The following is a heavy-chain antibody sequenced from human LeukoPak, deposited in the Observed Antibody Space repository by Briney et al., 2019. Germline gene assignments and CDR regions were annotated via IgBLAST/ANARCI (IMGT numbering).Heavy chain of an antibody. Sequence: GGSLRLSCAASGFTFSSYAMSWVRQAPGKGLEWVSAISGSGGSTYYADSVKGRFTISRDKSKNTLYLQMNSLRAEDTAVYYCARAPIQLWSYYYYYYMDVWGKGTTVTVSS. V-gene: IGHV3-23*01. J-gene: IGHJ6*03. CDR2: ISGSGGST. D-gene: IGHD5-18*01. CDR3: ARAPIQLWSYYYYYYMDV. CDR1: GFTFSSYA.